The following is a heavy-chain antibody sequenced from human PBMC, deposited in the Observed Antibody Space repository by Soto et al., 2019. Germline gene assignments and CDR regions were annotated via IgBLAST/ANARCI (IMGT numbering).Heavy chain of an antibody. CDR1: GYTFTSYD. J-gene: IGHJ6*02. CDR3: ARAEGELYTIRYYYYGMDV. CDR2: MNPNSGNT. V-gene: IGHV1-8*01. D-gene: IGHD1-26*01. Sequence: QVQLVQSGAEVKKPGASVKVSCKASGYTFTSYDINWVRQATGQGLEWMGWMNPNSGNTGYAQKFQGRVTMTRNTSISTAYMELSSLRSEDTAVYYCARAEGELYTIRYYYYGMDVWGQGTTVTVSS.